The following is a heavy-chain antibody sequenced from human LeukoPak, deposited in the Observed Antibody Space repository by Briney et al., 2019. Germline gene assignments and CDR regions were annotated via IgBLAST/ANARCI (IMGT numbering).Heavy chain of an antibody. D-gene: IGHD4-17*01. CDR2: ISYSGST. CDR1: RGSISSSTYY. CDR3: ARPLQHDYGDLHAFDI. J-gene: IGHJ3*02. V-gene: IGHV4-39*01. Sequence: PSETPSLTCTVSRGSISSSTYYWGWIRQPRRKGLEWVGSISYSGSTYSNPSLKSRVTISVDTSKNQFSLKLSSVTAADTAVYYCARPLQHDYGDLHAFDIWGQGTMVTVSS.